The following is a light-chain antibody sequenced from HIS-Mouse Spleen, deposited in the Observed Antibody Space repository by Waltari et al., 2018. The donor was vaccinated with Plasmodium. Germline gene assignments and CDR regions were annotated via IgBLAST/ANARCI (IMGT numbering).Light chain of an antibody. Sequence: SYELTQPPSVSVSPGQTARITCSGDALPKKYAYWYQQKPGQSPVLVIYQDSKRPSGIPGRFSGSNSGNTATLTISGTQAMDEADYYCQAWDSSTDYVFGTGTKVTVL. CDR1: ALPKKY. J-gene: IGLJ1*01. V-gene: IGLV3-1*01. CDR2: QDS. CDR3: QAWDSSTDYV.